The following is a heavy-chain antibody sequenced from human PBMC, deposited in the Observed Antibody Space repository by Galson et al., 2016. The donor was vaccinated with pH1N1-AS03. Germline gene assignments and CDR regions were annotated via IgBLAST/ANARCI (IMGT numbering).Heavy chain of an antibody. CDR1: GFTFSSYA. J-gene: IGHJ6*02. Sequence: SLRLSCAVSGFTFSSYAMSWVRQAPGKGLEWVSVISGSGGSTYYADSVKGRFSISRDNSKNTLYLQMNSLRAEDTAVYYCAKDDSGNDRDIYYGMDVWGQGTTVSVSS. CDR3: AKDDSGNDRDIYYGMDV. D-gene: IGHD2-15*01. V-gene: IGHV3-23*01. CDR2: ISGSGGST.